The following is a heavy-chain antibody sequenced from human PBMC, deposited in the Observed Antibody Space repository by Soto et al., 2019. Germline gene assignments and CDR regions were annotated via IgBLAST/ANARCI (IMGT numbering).Heavy chain of an antibody. Sequence: EVQLVESGGGLVKPGGSLRLYCAASGFTFSSYSMNWVRQAPGKGLEWVSSISSSSSYIYYADSVKGRFTISRDNAKNSLYLQMNSLRAEDTAVYYCARGGSGSFHSYFDYWGQGTLVTVSS. CDR3: ARGGSGSFHSYFDY. J-gene: IGHJ4*02. CDR1: GFTFSSYS. D-gene: IGHD1-26*01. V-gene: IGHV3-21*01. CDR2: ISSSSSYI.